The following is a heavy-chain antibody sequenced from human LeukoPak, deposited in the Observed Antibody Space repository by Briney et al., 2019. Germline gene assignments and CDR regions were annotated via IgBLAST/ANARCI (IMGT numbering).Heavy chain of an antibody. J-gene: IGHJ6*02. Sequence: PSETLSLTCTVSGGSISSSSYYWGWIRQPPGKGLEWIGTIYYSGSTYYNPSLKSRVTISVDTSKNQFSLKLSSVTAADTAVYYCASALLWSGTHAYYYYGMDVWGQGTTVTVSS. CDR2: IYYSGST. D-gene: IGHD3-3*01. V-gene: IGHV4-39*07. CDR3: ASALLWSGTHAYYYYGMDV. CDR1: GGSISSSSYY.